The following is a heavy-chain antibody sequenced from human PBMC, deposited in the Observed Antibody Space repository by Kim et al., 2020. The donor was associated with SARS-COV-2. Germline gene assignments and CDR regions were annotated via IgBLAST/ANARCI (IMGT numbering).Heavy chain of an antibody. V-gene: IGHV1-8*01. CDR2: T. D-gene: IGHD1-26*01. J-gene: IGHJ5*01. Sequence: TGYAQNVQGRVTMTRNTSISTAYLELSSLTSEDTAFYFCAKGYRNNWFDSWGQGTLVTVSS. CDR3: AKGYRNNWFDS.